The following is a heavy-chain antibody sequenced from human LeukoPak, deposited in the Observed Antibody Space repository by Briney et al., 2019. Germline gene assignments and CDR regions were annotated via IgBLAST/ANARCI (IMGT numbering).Heavy chain of an antibody. V-gene: IGHV3-7*01. J-gene: IGHJ3*01. CDR2: INQDGNLK. CDR1: GFTFTTYW. D-gene: IGHD2-21*02. Sequence: PGGSLRLSCAASGFTFTTYWMTWVRQVPGKGLELVANINQDGNLKNYVDSVKGRFTISRDNPKNSLYLQMNSLRAEDTAVFYCLVTARSARFDFWGQGTTVTVSS. CDR3: LVTARSARFDF.